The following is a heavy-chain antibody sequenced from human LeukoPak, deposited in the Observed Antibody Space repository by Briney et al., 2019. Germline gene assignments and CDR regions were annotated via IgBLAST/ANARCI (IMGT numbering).Heavy chain of an antibody. CDR3: AKDPDRVLHYAFDI. D-gene: IGHD4/OR15-4a*01. J-gene: IGHJ3*02. CDR1: GFTFSSYS. CDR2: ISGSGGST. Sequence: PGGSLRLSCAASGFTFSSYSMNWVRQAPGKGLEWVSAISGSGGSTYYADSVKGRFTISRDNSKNTLYLQMNSLRAEDTAVYYCAKDPDRVLHYAFDIWGQGTMVTVSS. V-gene: IGHV3-23*01.